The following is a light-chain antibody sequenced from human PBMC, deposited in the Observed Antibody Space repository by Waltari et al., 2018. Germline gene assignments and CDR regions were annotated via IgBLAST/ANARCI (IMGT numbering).Light chain of an antibody. V-gene: IGLV1-36*01. CDR2: YND. CDR3: ATWDDTLSGWV. J-gene: IGLJ3*02. Sequence: QSVLTQPPSVSGVPRQRVTISCSGSNSNIGNNAAAWYQQIPGRAPKLLIYYNDLLSSGVSDRFSGSKSGSSASLAISGLQSEDEADYYCATWDDTLSGWVFGGGTKLTVL. CDR1: NSNIGNNA.